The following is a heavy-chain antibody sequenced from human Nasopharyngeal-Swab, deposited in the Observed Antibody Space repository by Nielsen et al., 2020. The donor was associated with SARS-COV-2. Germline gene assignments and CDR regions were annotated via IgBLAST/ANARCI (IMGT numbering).Heavy chain of an antibody. CDR3: ASHCSGGSCYSFWYFQH. Sequence: GESLKISCAASGFTVSSNYMSWVRQAPGKGLEWVSVIYSGGSTYYADSVKGRFTISRDNSKNTLYLQMNSLRAEDTAVYYRASHCSGGSCYSFWYFQHWGQGTLVTVSS. CDR2: IYSGGST. J-gene: IGHJ1*01. CDR1: GFTVSSNY. V-gene: IGHV3-53*01. D-gene: IGHD2-15*01.